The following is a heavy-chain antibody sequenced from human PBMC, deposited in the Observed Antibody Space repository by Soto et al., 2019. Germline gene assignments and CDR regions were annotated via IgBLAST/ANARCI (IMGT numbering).Heavy chain of an antibody. J-gene: IGHJ5*02. D-gene: IGHD3-10*01. V-gene: IGHV4-4*02. Sequence: PSETLSLTCAVSGDSISSRNWWNWVRQPPGKGLEWIGKIYHSGSTNYNPSLKSRITMSVDSSKNQFSLKLSSVTAADTAVYYCARHRYGSGSLYNWFDPWGQGTLVTVSS. CDR1: GDSISSRNW. CDR3: ARHRYGSGSLYNWFDP. CDR2: IYHSGST.